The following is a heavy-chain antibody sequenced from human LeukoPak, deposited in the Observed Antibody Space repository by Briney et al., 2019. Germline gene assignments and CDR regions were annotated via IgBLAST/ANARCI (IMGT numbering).Heavy chain of an antibody. CDR2: ISGSGGST. CDR1: GFTFRDLA. J-gene: IGHJ6*02. CDR3: AAPLGVRGVIISRTNYGMDV. V-gene: IGHV3-23*01. Sequence: GGSLRLSCTASGFTFRDLAMNWVRQAPGKGLEWVSAISGSGGSTYYADSVKGRFTISRDNSKNTLYLQMNSLRAEDTAVYYCAAPLGVRGVIISRTNYGMDVWGQGTTVTVSS. D-gene: IGHD3-10*01.